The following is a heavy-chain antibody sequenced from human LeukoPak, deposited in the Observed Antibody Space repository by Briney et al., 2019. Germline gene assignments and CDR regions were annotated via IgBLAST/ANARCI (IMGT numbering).Heavy chain of an antibody. D-gene: IGHD1-14*01. CDR3: VRAHKSGHNFDY. V-gene: IGHV3-21*01. CDR2: ISSSSSYI. CDR1: GFTFSSYS. J-gene: IGHJ4*02. Sequence: GGSLRLSCAASGFTFSSYSMNWVPQAPGKGLEWFLSISSSSSYIYYAYSVKRRFTISRDNAKNSLYLQMNRRRAEDTAVYYCVRAHKSGHNFDYWGQRTLVTVSS.